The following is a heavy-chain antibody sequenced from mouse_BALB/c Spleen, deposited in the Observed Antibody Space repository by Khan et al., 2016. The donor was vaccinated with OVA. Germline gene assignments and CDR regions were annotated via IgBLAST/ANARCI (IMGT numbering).Heavy chain of an antibody. Sequence: QVQLKQSGTELVRPGTSVKLSCKASGYTFTSYWMNWIKQRPEQGLEWIGRIDPYDSETHYNQKFKDKATLTVEKSSNTAYMQLTSLTSEDSAVYYCAINPFAYWGQGTLVTVSA. J-gene: IGHJ3*01. V-gene: IGHV1-74*01. CDR2: IDPYDSET. CDR1: GYTFTSYW. CDR3: AINPFAY.